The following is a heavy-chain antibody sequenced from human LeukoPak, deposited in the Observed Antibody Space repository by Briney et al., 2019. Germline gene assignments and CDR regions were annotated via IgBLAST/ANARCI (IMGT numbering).Heavy chain of an antibody. J-gene: IGHJ3*02. D-gene: IGHD2-15*01. CDR3: ARDRSDLGAFDI. CDR1: GFTFSSYS. Sequence: GGSLRLSCAAPGFTFSSYSMNWVRQAPGKGLEWVSYISSSSSTIYYADSVKGRFTISRDNAKNSLYLQMNSLRAEDTAVYYCARDRSDLGAFDIWGQGTMVTVSS. CDR2: ISSSSSTI. V-gene: IGHV3-48*01.